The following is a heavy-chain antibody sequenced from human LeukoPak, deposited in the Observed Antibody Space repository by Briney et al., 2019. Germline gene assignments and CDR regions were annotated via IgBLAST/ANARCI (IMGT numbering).Heavy chain of an antibody. Sequence: PGGSLRLSCAASGFIFSSYWMSWVRQAPGKGLEWVANIKQDGSEKYDVDSVKGRFTISRDNAKNSLYLQMNSLRAEDTAVYYCARDLSRIHLWSNPYFDYWGQGTLVTVSS. V-gene: IGHV3-7*01. CDR2: IKQDGSEK. J-gene: IGHJ4*02. CDR3: ARDLSRIHLWSNPYFDY. CDR1: GFIFSSYW. D-gene: IGHD5-18*01.